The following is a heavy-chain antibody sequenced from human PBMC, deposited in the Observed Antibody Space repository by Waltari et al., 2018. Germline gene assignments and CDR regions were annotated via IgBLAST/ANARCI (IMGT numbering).Heavy chain of an antibody. V-gene: IGHV1-69*05. CDR2: IIPIFGTA. D-gene: IGHD4-4*01. J-gene: IGHJ6*02. Sequence: QVQLVQSGAEVKKPGSSVTVSCKASGGTFSSYAISWVRQAPGQGLEWMGGIIPIFGTANYAQKFQGRVTITTDESTSTAYMELSSLRSEDTAVYYCARWASNSGDYYYGMDVWGQGTTVTVSS. CDR3: ARWASNSGDYYYGMDV. CDR1: GGTFSSYA.